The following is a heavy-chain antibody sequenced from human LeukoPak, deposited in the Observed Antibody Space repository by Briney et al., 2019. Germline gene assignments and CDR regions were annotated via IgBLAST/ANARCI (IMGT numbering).Heavy chain of an antibody. CDR2: IYTSGST. Sequence: PSETLSLTCTVSGGSISSYYWSWIRQPPGKGLEWIGYIYTSGSTNYNPSLKSRVTMSVDTSKNQFSLKLSSVTAADTAVYYCARGPNYYDSSGYYEYFQHWGQGTLVTVSS. V-gene: IGHV4-4*08. J-gene: IGHJ1*01. CDR3: ARGPNYYDSSGYYEYFQH. CDR1: GGSISSYY. D-gene: IGHD3-22*01.